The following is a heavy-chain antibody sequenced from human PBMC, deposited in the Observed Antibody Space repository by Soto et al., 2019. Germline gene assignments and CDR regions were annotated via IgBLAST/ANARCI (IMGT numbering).Heavy chain of an antibody. CDR3: GEDAVYNYGLWLMDP. Sequence: EVRLLESGGGLVKPGGSLRLSGSASGLPHSRFAMMWVRQAPGKVLECVSGIYGSGGGIEYADSVKGRFTISRDNSKNAAYLEMTDLRAEDTAVYYCGEDAVYNYGLWLMDPWGRGTQVTVSS. CDR1: GLPHSRFA. D-gene: IGHD5-12*01. CDR2: IYGSGGGI. V-gene: IGHV3-23*01. J-gene: IGHJ4*02.